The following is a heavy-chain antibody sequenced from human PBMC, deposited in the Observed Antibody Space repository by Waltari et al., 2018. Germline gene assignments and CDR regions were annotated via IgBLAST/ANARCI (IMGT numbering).Heavy chain of an antibody. CDR1: GYSISSGYY. CDR2: IYHSGLT. Sequence: QVQLQESGPGLVKPSETLSLTCAVSGYSISSGYYWGWIRQPPGKGLEWIGSIYHSGLTYYNPALKSRVTISVDTSKNQFSLKLSSVTAADTAVYYCARVGWGPYSYFDYWGQGTLVTVSS. D-gene: IGHD6-19*01. J-gene: IGHJ4*02. V-gene: IGHV4-38-2*01. CDR3: ARVGWGPYSYFDY.